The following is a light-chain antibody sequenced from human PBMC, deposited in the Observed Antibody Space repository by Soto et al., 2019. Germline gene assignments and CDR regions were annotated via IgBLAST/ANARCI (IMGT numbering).Light chain of an antibody. CDR1: QSVSSSY. CDR2: SAS. J-gene: IGKJ3*01. CDR3: EHYGSSPPRFT. V-gene: IGKV3-20*01. Sequence: EIVLTQSPGTLSLSPGERATLSCRASQSVSSSYLAWYQQKPGQAPRPLIYSASSSATDRPDRFSGSGSGTDFALTISRLEPEDFAVYYCEHYGSSPPRFTFGPGTRVDSK.